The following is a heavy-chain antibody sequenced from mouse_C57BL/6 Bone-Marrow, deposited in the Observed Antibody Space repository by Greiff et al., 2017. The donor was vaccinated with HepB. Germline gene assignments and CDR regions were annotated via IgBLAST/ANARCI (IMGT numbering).Heavy chain of an antibody. CDR1: GFSFNTYA. J-gene: IGHJ4*01. V-gene: IGHV10-1*01. D-gene: IGHD2-3*01. CDR2: IRSKSNNYAT. Sequence: EVKVVESGGGLVQPKGSLKLSCAASGFSFNTYAMNWVRQAPGKGLEWVARIRSKSNNYATYYADSVKDRFTISRDDSESMLYLQMNNLKTEDTAMYYCVRPVLYDGYFYAMDYWGQGTSVTVSS. CDR3: VRPVLYDGYFYAMDY.